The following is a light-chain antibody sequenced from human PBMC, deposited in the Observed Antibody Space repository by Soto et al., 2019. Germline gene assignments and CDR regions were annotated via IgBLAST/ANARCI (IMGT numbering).Light chain of an antibody. Sequence: EIVLTQSPGTLSLSPGERATLSCRASQSVSSSYLAWYQQKPGQAPRLLIHDASNRATGIPARFSGSGSGTDFTLTISSLEPEDFALYFCQQRSSWPRGTFGQGTKLEIK. V-gene: IGKV3-11*01. CDR2: DAS. CDR3: QQRSSWPRGT. CDR1: QSVSSSY. J-gene: IGKJ2*02.